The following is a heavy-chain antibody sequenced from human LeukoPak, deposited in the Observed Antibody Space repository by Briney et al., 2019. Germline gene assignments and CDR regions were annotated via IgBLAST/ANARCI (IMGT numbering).Heavy chain of an antibody. Sequence: ASVKVSCKASGYTFTGYYIHWVRQAPGQGLEWMGRINPNSGGTDYAQKFQGRVAMTRDTSINTAYMELSRLRSDDTAVYYCARDRAMDYWGQGTLVTVSS. J-gene: IGHJ4*02. CDR2: INPNSGGT. V-gene: IGHV1-2*06. CDR1: GYTFTGYY. CDR3: ARDRAMDY.